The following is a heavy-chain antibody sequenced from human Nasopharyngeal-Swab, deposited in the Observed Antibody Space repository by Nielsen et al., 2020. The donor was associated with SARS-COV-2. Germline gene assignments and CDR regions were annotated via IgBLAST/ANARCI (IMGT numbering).Heavy chain of an antibody. CDR2: ISSSGSTI. CDR1: GFTFSDYY. Sequence: GESLKISCAASGFTFSDYYMSWIRQAPGKGLEWVSYISSSGSTIYYADSVKGRFTISRDNAKKSLYLQMNSLRAEDTAVYYCARDEDSNSWYVFFQHWGQGTLVTVSS. J-gene: IGHJ1*01. V-gene: IGHV3-11*01. D-gene: IGHD6-13*01. CDR3: ARDEDSNSWYVFFQH.